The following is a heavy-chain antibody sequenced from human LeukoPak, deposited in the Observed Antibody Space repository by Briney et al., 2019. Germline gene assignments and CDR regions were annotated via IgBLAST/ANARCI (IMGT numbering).Heavy chain of an antibody. J-gene: IGHJ4*02. CDR3: AKGFGSGYSYGDSFDY. D-gene: IGHD5-18*01. V-gene: IGHV3-9*01. CDR1: GFTFDDYA. Sequence: PGRSLRLSCAASGFTFDDYAMHWVRQAPGKGLEWVSGISWNSGSIGYADSVKGRFTISRDNAKNSLYLQMNSLRAEDTALYYRAKGFGSGYSYGDSFDYWGQGTLVTVSS. CDR2: ISWNSGSI.